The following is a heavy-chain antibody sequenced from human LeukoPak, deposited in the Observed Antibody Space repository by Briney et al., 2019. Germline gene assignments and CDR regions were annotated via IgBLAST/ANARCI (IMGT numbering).Heavy chain of an antibody. CDR1: GFTFSNAW. D-gene: IGHD5-18*01. V-gene: IGHV3-15*01. CDR3: TTDPSHGLPDDY. CDR2: IKSKTDGGTT. Sequence: GGSLRLSCAASGFTFSNAWMSWVRQAPGKGLEWVGRIKSKTDGGTTDYAAPVKGRFTISRDDSKNTLYLQMNSLKTEDTAVYYCTTDPSHGLPDDYWGQGTLVTVSS. J-gene: IGHJ4*02.